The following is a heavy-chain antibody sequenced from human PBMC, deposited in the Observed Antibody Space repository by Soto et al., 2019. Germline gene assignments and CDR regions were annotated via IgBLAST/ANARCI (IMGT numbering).Heavy chain of an antibody. CDR2: INHSGST. D-gene: IGHD3-16*01. J-gene: IGHJ6*02. Sequence: ETLSLTCAVYGGSFSGYYWSWIRQPPGKGLEWIGEINHSGSTNYNPSLKSRVTISVDTSKNQFSLKLSSVTAADTAVYYCARNLIDDVWGQRSSVTGSS. CDR1: GGSFSGYY. CDR3: ARNLIDDV. V-gene: IGHV4-34*01.